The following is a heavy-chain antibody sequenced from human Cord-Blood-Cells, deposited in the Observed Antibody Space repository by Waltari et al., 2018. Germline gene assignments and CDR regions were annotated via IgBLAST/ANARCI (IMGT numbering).Heavy chain of an antibody. D-gene: IGHD4-17*01. J-gene: IGHJ3*02. CDR1: GYTLTELS. CDR2: CDPEDGKT. Sequence: QVQLVQSGAEVKKPGASVKVSCKVSGYTLTELSMHWVRQGPGKGLGWMGGCDPEDGKTIYAQKFQGIVTMTENTSTDTAYMELSSLRSEDTAVYYCATGLHDYGGAFDIWGQGTMVTVSS. V-gene: IGHV1-24*01. CDR3: ATGLHDYGGAFDI.